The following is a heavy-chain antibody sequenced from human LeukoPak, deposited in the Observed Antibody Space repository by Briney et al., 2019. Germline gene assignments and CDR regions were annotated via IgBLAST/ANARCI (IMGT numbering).Heavy chain of an antibody. Sequence: PSETLSLTCTVSGGSISSYFWSWIRQPPGKGLEWIAYVYYSGSTNYNPSLKSRVTISVDTSKKQFSLKLSSATAADTAVYYCARVLDLSKRGLDAFDIWGQGTMVTVSS. J-gene: IGHJ3*02. CDR3: ARVLDLSKRGLDAFDI. CDR2: VYYSGST. V-gene: IGHV4-59*01. CDR1: GGSISSYF. D-gene: IGHD3-16*01.